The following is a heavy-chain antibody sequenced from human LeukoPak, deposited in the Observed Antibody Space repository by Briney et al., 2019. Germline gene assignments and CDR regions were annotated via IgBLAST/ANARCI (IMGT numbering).Heavy chain of an antibody. D-gene: IGHD6-13*01. CDR3: AREDREIAAAGADY. V-gene: IGHV1-18*01. J-gene: IGHJ4*02. CDR2: ISAYNGNT. CDR1: GYTFTSYG. Sequence: GAAVKVSCKASGYTFTSYGISWVRQAPGQGLEWMGWISAYNGNTNYAQKLQGRVTMTTDTSTSTAYMELRSLRSDDTAVYYCAREDREIAAAGADYWGQGTLVTVSS.